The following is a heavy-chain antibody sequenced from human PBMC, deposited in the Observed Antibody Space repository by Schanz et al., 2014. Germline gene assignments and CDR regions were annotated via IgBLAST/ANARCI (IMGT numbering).Heavy chain of an antibody. D-gene: IGHD4-17*01. CDR2: INPSGGST. J-gene: IGHJ5*02. V-gene: IGHV1-69*02. CDR1: GGTFSSYT. CDR3: ATLDYADSVS. Sequence: QVQLVQSEAEVKKPGSSVKVSCKASGGTFSSYTISWVRQAPGQGLEWMGIINPSGGSTDYAQKFQGRVTMTRDTSTSTAYMELNSLNSDDTAVYYCATLDYADSVSWGQGTLVTVSS.